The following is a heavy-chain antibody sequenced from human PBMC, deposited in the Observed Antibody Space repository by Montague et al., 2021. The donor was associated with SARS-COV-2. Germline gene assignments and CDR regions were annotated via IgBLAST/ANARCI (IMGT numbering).Heavy chain of an antibody. J-gene: IGHJ2*01. CDR3: AGYRGLFWHFDL. V-gene: IGHV4-59*01. D-gene: IGHD1-1*01. CDR2: IYYSGST. Sequence: SETLSLTCTVSGGSISSYYWNWIRQSPGKGLEWIGYIYYSGSTKYNPSLKSRVTISVDTSKSQMSLRLNSVTAADTAVYYCAGYRGLFWHFDLWGRGTLVTISS. CDR1: GGSISSYY.